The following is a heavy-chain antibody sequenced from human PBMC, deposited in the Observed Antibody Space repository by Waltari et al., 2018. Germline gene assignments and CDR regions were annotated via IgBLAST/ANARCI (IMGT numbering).Heavy chain of an antibody. CDR2: LPGGGDT. J-gene: IGHJ4*02. CDR1: GFIFRSYT. V-gene: IGHV3-23*03. D-gene: IGHD3-22*01. Sequence: EVQLLESGGGLGQTGGCLRLACAAYGFIFRSYTMNWVRQAPGKGLLWVSALPGGGDTGYADSVKGRFTISRDNSHHMLYLQLNSLRPEDTAVYYCAKGFDRASFDYWGQGALVTVSS. CDR3: AKGFDRASFDY.